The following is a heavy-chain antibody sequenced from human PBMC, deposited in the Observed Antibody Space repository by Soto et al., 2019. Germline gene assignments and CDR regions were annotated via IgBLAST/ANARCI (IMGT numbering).Heavy chain of an antibody. V-gene: IGHV3-48*04. Sequence: PGGSLRLSCAASGFTFSSYSMNWVRQAPGKGLEWVSYISSSSSTIYYADSVKGRFTISRDNAKNSLYLQMNSLRPEDAALYYCAKASSSRIQLWFGYDYWGQGTLVTVSS. CDR3: AKASSSRIQLWFGYDY. D-gene: IGHD5-18*01. J-gene: IGHJ4*02. CDR1: GFTFSSYS. CDR2: ISSSSSTI.